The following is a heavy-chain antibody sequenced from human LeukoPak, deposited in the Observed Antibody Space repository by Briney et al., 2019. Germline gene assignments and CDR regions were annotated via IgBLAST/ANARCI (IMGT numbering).Heavy chain of an antibody. CDR1: GFTFSNYA. Sequence: PGGSLRLSCAASGFTFSNYAMNWARQAPGKGLEWVSAISGSGGSKYYADSVKGRFTISRDNSKNTLYLQMNSLRAEDTAVYYCAKEEYYYDSSSGFDYWGQGTLVTVSS. CDR2: ISGSGGSK. V-gene: IGHV3-23*01. D-gene: IGHD3-22*01. J-gene: IGHJ4*02. CDR3: AKEEYYYDSSSGFDY.